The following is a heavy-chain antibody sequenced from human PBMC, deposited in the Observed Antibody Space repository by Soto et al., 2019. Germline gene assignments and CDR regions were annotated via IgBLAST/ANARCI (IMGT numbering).Heavy chain of an antibody. CDR2: TYWDGEK. D-gene: IGHD5-12*01. J-gene: IGHJ1*01. CDR3: VHTHKWLRFAS. V-gene: IGHV2-5*04. Sequence: QITLKESGPTLVKPTQTLTLTCTFSGFSLSTSGVGVGWIRQTPGKALEWLALTYWDGEKRYSPSLKSRLTSVKDTTKNQVVLIMTRMDAVDTGIYYCVHTHKWLRFASWGQGTLVTDSS. CDR1: GFSLSTSGVG.